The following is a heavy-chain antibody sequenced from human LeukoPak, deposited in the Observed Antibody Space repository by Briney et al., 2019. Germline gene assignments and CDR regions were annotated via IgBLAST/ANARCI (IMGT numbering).Heavy chain of an antibody. J-gene: IGHJ6*02. V-gene: IGHV1-46*01. Sequence: GASVKVSCKASGYTFTSHYIHWVRQAPGQGLESMGIINPSSGSTKYAQKLQGRVTMTRDTSTSTVYMELSSLRSEDTAVYYCARPRNPNILTGYDTDDYYYGMDVWGQGTTVTVSS. CDR2: INPSSGST. D-gene: IGHD3-9*01. CDR3: ARPRNPNILTGYDTDDYYYGMDV. CDR1: GYTFTSHY.